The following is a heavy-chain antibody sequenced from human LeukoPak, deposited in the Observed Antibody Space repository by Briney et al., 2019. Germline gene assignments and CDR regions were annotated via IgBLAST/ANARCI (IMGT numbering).Heavy chain of an antibody. V-gene: IGHV3-48*03. J-gene: IGHJ4*02. CDR2: ISSSGYTI. CDR1: GFTFSNYE. Sequence: GGSLRLSCAASGFTFSNYEMNWVRQAPGKGLEWVAYISSSGYTIHYADSVKGRFTISRDNAKNTLYLQMNSLRAEDTAVYYCTRVGSSGSVDYWGQGTLVTVSS. D-gene: IGHD1-1*01. CDR3: TRVGSSGSVDY.